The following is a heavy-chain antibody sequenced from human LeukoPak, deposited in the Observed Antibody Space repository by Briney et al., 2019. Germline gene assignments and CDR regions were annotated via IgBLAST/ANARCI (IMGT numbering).Heavy chain of an antibody. J-gene: IGHJ6*02. Sequence: GGSLRLSCAASGFTVSSNYMSWVRQAPGKGLEWVSVIYSGGSTYYADSVKGRFTISRDNSKNTLYLQMNSLRAEDTAVYYRARGLGTGGLLDYYYYYGMDVWGQGTTVTVSS. CDR1: GFTVSSNY. CDR3: ARGLGTGGLLDYYYYYGMDV. V-gene: IGHV3-53*01. CDR2: IYSGGST. D-gene: IGHD3-16*01.